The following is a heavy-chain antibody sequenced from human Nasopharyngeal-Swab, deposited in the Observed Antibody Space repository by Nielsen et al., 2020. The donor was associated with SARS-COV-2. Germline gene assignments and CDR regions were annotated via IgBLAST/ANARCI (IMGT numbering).Heavy chain of an antibody. CDR1: GYTLTELS. V-gene: IGHV1-24*01. J-gene: IGHJ4*02. Sequence: ASVKVSCKVSGYTLTELSMHWVRQAPGKGLVWMGGFDPEDGETIYAQKFQGRVTMTEDTSTDTAYMELSSLRSEDTAVYYCATRPSLSLPQFQWELLFYWGQGTLVTVSS. D-gene: IGHD1-26*01. CDR2: FDPEDGET. CDR3: ATRPSLSLPQFQWELLFY.